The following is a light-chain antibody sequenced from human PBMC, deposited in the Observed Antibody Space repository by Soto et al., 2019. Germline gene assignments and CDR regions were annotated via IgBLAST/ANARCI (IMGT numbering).Light chain of an antibody. CDR2: NND. CDR3: QSYDSTHVV. J-gene: IGLJ2*01. CDR1: NSNIGAGYD. Sequence: QSVLTQPPSVSGAPGQRVTISCTGSNSNIGAGYDVHWYQQLPGTAPKPLIYNNDNRPSGVPDRFSGSKSGASASLAITGLQAEDEADYYCQSYDSTHVVFGGGTQLTVL. V-gene: IGLV1-40*01.